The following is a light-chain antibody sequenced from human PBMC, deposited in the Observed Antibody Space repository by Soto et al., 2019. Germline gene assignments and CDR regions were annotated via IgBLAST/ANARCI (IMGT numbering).Light chain of an antibody. CDR3: QQRSNWPPWT. V-gene: IGKV3-11*01. CDR2: DAS. CDR1: QSVSSY. Sequence: EIVLTQSPATLSLSPGERATLSCRASQSVSSYLAWYQQKPGQAPRLLIYDASHRATGIPARFSGSGSRTDFTLTISCLEPEDFAVYYCQQRSNWPPWTFGQGTKVEIK. J-gene: IGKJ1*01.